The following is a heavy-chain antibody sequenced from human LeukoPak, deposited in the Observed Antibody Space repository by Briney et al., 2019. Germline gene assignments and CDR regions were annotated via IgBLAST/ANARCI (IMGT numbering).Heavy chain of an antibody. D-gene: IGHD1-26*01. Sequence: SETLSLTCTVSSGSISSYFWSWIRQPAGKGLEWIGRVYTSGNTNYNPSLMSRVTMSLDTSKNQFSLKLSSVTAADTAVYYCARDRMEWELEGEAFDIWGQGTMVTVSS. V-gene: IGHV4-4*07. J-gene: IGHJ3*02. CDR2: VYTSGNT. CDR3: ARDRMEWELEGEAFDI. CDR1: SGSISSYF.